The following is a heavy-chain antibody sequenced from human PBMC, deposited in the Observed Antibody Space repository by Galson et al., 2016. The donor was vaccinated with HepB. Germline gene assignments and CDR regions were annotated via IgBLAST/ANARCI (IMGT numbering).Heavy chain of an antibody. CDR3: ARGLYYNSFDL. D-gene: IGHD3-3*01. Sequence: SLRLSCAASGFPFSKFSMDWVRQAPGKGLEWLSHIGSSGSPIYYADSVKGRFTISRDNARDSVWLQMNSLRDDDTAVYYCARGLYYNSFDLWGQGTMVTVSS. CDR2: IGSSGSPI. V-gene: IGHV3-48*02. J-gene: IGHJ3*01. CDR1: GFPFSKFS.